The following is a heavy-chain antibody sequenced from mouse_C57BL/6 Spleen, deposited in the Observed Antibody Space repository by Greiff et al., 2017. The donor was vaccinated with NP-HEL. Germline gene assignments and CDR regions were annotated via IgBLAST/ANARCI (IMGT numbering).Heavy chain of an antibody. CDR2: INPRSGNT. CDR3: ARSAYYDYGNAMDY. V-gene: IGHV1-81*01. D-gene: IGHD2-4*01. Sequence: QVHVKQSGAELARPGASVKLSCKASGYTFTSYGMSWVKQRPGQGLEWIGKINPRSGNTYYNEKLKGKATLTADKSNSTAYMELSSLTSEDSAVYFCARSAYYDYGNAMDYWGQGTSVTVSS. J-gene: IGHJ4*01. CDR1: GYTFTSYG.